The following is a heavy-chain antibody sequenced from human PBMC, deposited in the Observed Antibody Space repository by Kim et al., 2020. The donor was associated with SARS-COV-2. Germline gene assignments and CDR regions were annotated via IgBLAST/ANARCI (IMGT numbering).Heavy chain of an antibody. Sequence: GWSLRLSCAASGFTFSSYAMHWVRQAPGKGLEWVAVISYDGSNKYYADSVKGRFTISRDNSKNTLYLQMNSLRAEDTAVYYCARDPDVKFYYDSSGYYDTGPFDYWGQGTLVTVSS. CDR3: ARDPDVKFYYDSSGYYDTGPFDY. CDR2: ISYDGSNK. J-gene: IGHJ4*02. V-gene: IGHV3-30*04. D-gene: IGHD3-22*01. CDR1: GFTFSSYA.